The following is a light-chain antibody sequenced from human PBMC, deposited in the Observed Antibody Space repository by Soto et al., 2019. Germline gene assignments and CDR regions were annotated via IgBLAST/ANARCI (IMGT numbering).Light chain of an antibody. CDR3: CTYAGSFYV. J-gene: IGLJ1*01. V-gene: IGLV2-11*01. Sequence: LTQPRSVSGSPGQSVTISCTGTSSDVGGYNYVSWYQQHPGKAPKLMIYDVSKRPSGVPDRFSGSKSGNTASLTISGLQAEDEADYYCCTYAGSFYVFGTGTKVTVL. CDR1: SSDVGGYNY. CDR2: DVS.